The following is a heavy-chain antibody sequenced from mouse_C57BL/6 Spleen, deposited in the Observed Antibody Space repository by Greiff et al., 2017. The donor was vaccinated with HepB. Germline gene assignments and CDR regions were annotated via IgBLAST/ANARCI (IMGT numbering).Heavy chain of an antibody. CDR3: SRLGLRRDGYYAMDY. V-gene: IGHV1-59*01. CDR1: GYTFTSYW. J-gene: IGHJ4*01. CDR2: IDPSDSYT. D-gene: IGHD2-2*01. Sequence: QVQLQQPGAELVRPGTSVKLSCKASGYTFTSYWMHWVKQRPGQGLEWIGVIDPSDSYTNYNQKFKGKATLTVDTSSSTAYMQLSSLTSEDSAVYYCSRLGLRRDGYYAMDYWGQGTSVTVSS.